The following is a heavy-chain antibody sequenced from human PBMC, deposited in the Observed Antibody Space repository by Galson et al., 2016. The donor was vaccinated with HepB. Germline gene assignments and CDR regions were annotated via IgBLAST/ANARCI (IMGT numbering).Heavy chain of an antibody. V-gene: IGHV5-51*01. Sequence: QSGAEVKKPGESLKISCQGSGYSFASHWIGWVRQMPGKGLEWMGIIYPGDSDTRYSPSFQGHVTISADKSITTAYLQWSTLKASDTAMYYCARPAPQITGTTVFDYWGQGTPVAVSS. CDR2: IYPGDSDT. D-gene: IGHD1-7*01. CDR3: ARPAPQITGTTVFDY. J-gene: IGHJ4*02. CDR1: GYSFASHW.